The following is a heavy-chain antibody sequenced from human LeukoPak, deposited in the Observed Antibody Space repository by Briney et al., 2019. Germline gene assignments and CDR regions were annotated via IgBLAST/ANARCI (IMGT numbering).Heavy chain of an antibody. CDR1: GFTFSSYG. D-gene: IGHD2-15*01. V-gene: IGHV3-30*03. CDR2: ISYDGSNK. Sequence: GGSLRLSCAASGFTFSSYGMHWVRQAPGEGLEWVAVISYDGSNKYYADSVKGRFTISRGNSKNTLYLQMNSLRAEDTAVYYCAREWRLHAFDIWGQGTMVTVSS. J-gene: IGHJ3*02. CDR3: AREWRLHAFDI.